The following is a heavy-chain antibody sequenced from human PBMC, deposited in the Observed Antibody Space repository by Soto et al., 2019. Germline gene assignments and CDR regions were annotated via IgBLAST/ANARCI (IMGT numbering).Heavy chain of an antibody. D-gene: IGHD1-7*01. CDR1: GFTFSDYY. CDR2: ISSSGDST. Sequence: QVQVVESGGGLVKPGGSLRLSCAASGFTFSDYYMSWIRQAPGKGLEWVSVISSSGDSTKYADSVKGRFTISRDNAKKSLYLQLNSLRAEDTTVYYCSRGGRKGTRSRGEVYNWGQGTLVTVSS. J-gene: IGHJ4*02. CDR3: SRGGRKGTRSRGEVYN. V-gene: IGHV3-11*06.